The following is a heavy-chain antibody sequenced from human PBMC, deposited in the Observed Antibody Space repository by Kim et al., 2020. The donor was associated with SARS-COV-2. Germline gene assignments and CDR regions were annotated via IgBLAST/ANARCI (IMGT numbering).Heavy chain of an antibody. J-gene: IGHJ4*02. Sequence: SETLSLTCTVSGGSISSSSYYWGWIRQPPGKGLEWIGSIYYSGSTYYNPSLKSRVTISVDTSKNQFSLKLNSVTAADTAVYYCARQRAYYGSGSYYDYWGQGTLVTVSS. D-gene: IGHD3-10*01. V-gene: IGHV4-39*01. CDR2: IYYSGST. CDR1: GGSISSSSYY. CDR3: ARQRAYYGSGSYYDY.